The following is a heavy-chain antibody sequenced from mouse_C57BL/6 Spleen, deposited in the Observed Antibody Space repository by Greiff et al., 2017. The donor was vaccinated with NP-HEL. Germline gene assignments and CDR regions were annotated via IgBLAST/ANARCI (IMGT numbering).Heavy chain of an antibody. J-gene: IGHJ4*01. CDR3: ARGLDSNYFYAMDY. CDR2: IHPNSGST. Sequence: QVQLQQSGAELVKPGASVKLSCKASGYTFTSYWMHWVKQRPGQGLEWIGMIHPNSGSTNYNEKFKSKATLTVDKSSSTAYMQLSSLTSEDSAVYYCARGLDSNYFYAMDYWGQGTSVTVSS. D-gene: IGHD2-5*01. V-gene: IGHV1-64*01. CDR1: GYTFTSYW.